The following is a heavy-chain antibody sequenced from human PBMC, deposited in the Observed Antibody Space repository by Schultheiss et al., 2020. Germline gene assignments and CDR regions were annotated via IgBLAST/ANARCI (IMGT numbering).Heavy chain of an antibody. J-gene: IGHJ4*02. CDR2: ISYDGSNK. Sequence: GGSLRLSCAASGFHFSSHGMHWVRQAPGKGLEWVAFISYDGSNKYYADSVKGRFTISRDNSKNTLYLQMNSLRAEDTAVYYCAKDCDTSGWWSDYWGQGTLVTVSA. CDR1: GFHFSSHG. V-gene: IGHV3-30*18. CDR3: AKDCDTSGWWSDY. D-gene: IGHD6-19*01.